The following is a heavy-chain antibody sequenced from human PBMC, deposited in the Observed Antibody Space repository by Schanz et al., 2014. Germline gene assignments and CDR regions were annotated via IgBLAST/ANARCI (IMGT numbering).Heavy chain of an antibody. J-gene: IGHJ6*02. CDR1: RFAFSSYG. V-gene: IGHV3-7*01. CDR3: ARSYSSGWYPYYYGMDV. D-gene: IGHD6-19*01. Sequence: VQLVESGGGVVQPGGSLRLSCAASRFAFSSYGMHWVRQAPGKGLEWVANIKQDESERSYVDSVKGRFTISRDNAKNSLYLQMNSLRAEDTAVYYCARSYSSGWYPYYYGMDVWGQGTTVTVSS. CDR2: IKQDESER.